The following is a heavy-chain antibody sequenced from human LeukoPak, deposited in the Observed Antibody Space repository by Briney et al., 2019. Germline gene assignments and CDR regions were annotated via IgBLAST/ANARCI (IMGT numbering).Heavy chain of an antibody. CDR1: GGTFSSYA. CDR2: IIPIFGIA. J-gene: IGHJ4*02. Sequence: SVKVSCKASGGTFSSYAISWVRQAPGQGLERMGRIIPIFGIANYAQKFQGRVTITADKSTSTAYMELSSLRSEDTAVYYCARDEWELLGDYYFDYWGQGTLVTVSS. D-gene: IGHD1-26*01. CDR3: ARDEWELLGDYYFDY. V-gene: IGHV1-69*04.